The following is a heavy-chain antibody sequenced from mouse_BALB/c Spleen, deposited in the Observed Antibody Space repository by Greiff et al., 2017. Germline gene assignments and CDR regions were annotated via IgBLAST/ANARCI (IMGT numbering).Heavy chain of an antibody. Sequence: EVQLVESGGGLVKPGGSLKLSCAASGFTFSDYYMYWVRQTPEKRLEWVATISDGGSYTYYPDSVKGRFTISRDNAKNNLYLQMSSLKSEDTAMYYCARDTNLDYWGQGTTLTVSS. CDR2: ISDGGSYT. J-gene: IGHJ2*01. CDR1: GFTFSDYY. CDR3: ARDTNLDY. V-gene: IGHV5-4*02. D-gene: IGHD1-1*01.